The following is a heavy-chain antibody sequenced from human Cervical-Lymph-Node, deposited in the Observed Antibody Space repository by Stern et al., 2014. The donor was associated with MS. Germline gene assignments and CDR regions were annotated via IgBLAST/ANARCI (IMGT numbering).Heavy chain of an antibody. Sequence: VQLVESGAEVTKPGSSVKVSCKASGGTFSKFPSSCVRQAPGQGLEWMGGIFPVFGTPTYAQEFRGRATITADVSTSTVYMELSSLRSDDTAVYYCALSSETSDRWYSLGYDLWGQGTLVTVSS. J-gene: IGHJ5*02. V-gene: IGHV1-69*01. CDR2: IFPVFGTP. CDR1: GGTFSKFP. CDR3: ALSSETSDRWYSLGYDL. D-gene: IGHD6-13*01.